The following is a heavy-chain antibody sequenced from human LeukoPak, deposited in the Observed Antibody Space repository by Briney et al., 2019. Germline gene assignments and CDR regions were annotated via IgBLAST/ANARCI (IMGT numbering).Heavy chain of an antibody. CDR3: AKNKRTATNYYYYMDV. D-gene: IGHD2-15*01. Sequence: GGSLRLSCAASGFTFSSYGMHWVRQAPGKGLEWVAFIRHDGSNRYYADSVKGRFTISRDNSKNTLYLQMNSLRAEDTAVYYCAKNKRTATNYYYYMDVWGKGTTVTISS. V-gene: IGHV3-30*02. CDR1: GFTFSSYG. J-gene: IGHJ6*03. CDR2: IRHDGSNR.